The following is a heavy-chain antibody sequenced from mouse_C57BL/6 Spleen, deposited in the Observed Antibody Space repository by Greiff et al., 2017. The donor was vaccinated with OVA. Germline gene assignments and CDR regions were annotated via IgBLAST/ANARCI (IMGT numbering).Heavy chain of an antibody. Sequence: QVQLQQSGAELVKPGASVKMSCKASGYTFTTYPIEWMKQNHGKSLEWIGNFHPYNDDTKYNEKFKGKATLTVEKSSSTVYLELSRLTSADSAVYSCARWIYYGSSPYWYFDVWGTGTTVTVSS. CDR2: FHPYNDDT. J-gene: IGHJ1*03. CDR1: GYTFTTYP. CDR3: ARWIYYGSSPYWYFDV. D-gene: IGHD1-1*01. V-gene: IGHV1-47*01.